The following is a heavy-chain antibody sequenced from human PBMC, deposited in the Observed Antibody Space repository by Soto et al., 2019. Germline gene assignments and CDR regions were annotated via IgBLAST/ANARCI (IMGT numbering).Heavy chain of an antibody. Sequence: GGSLRLSCAASGFTFSSYAMHWVRQAPGKGLEWVAVISYDGSNKYYADSVKGRFTISRDNSKNTLYLQMNSLRAEDTAVYYCARVFEIQLWTYFDYWGQGTLVNVS. J-gene: IGHJ4*02. CDR1: GFTFSSYA. V-gene: IGHV3-30-3*01. CDR2: ISYDGSNK. D-gene: IGHD5-18*01. CDR3: ARVFEIQLWTYFDY.